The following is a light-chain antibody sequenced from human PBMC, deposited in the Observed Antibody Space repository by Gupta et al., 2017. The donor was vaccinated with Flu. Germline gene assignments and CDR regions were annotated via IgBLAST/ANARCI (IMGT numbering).Light chain of an antibody. V-gene: IGLV3-1*01. CDR3: QSWDSGTYV. J-gene: IGLJ1*01. CDR1: KLGDRY. CDR2: EDN. Sequence: SYELTQPPSVSVSPGQTATITCSGDKLGDRYACWYQQKPGQSPVLLIYEDNKRPSGIPERFSGSNSGNTATLTIAGTQAVDEADYYCQSWDSGTYVFGTGTRVSVL.